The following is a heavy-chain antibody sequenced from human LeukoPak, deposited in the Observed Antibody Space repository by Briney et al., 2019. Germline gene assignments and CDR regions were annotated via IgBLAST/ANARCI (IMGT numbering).Heavy chain of an antibody. V-gene: IGHV3-21*01. CDR2: ISSSSGYI. Sequence: PGGSLRLSCAASGFTFSSYSMTWVRQAPGKGLEWVSSISSSSGYIYYADSVKGRFTISRDNAKNSLYLQMNSLRAEDTAVYYCARGSRDGYKYDSFDVWGQGTMVTVSS. J-gene: IGHJ3*01. CDR1: GFTFSSYS. D-gene: IGHD5-24*01. CDR3: ARGSRDGYKYDSFDV.